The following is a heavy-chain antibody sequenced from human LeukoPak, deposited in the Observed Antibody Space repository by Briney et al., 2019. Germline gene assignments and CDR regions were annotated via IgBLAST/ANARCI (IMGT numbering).Heavy chain of an antibody. CDR1: GFTFNNYP. V-gene: IGHV3-23*01. D-gene: IGHD4-17*01. CDR3: AKVSGTVTTVEY. J-gene: IGHJ4*02. CDR2: ISDGGAST. Sequence: GGSLRLSCAASGFTFNNYPMSWVRQAPGQGLEWVSSISDGGASTYYADSVKGRFTISRDNPKNTLFLEMSSLRAEDTAVYYCAKVSGTVTTVEYWGQGTLVTVSS.